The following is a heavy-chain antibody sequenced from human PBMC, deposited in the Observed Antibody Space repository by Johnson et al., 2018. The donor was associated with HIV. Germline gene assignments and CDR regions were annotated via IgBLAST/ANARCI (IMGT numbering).Heavy chain of an antibody. V-gene: IGHV3-48*03. Sequence: VQLVESGGGLVKPGGSLRLSCAASGLTFSSYEMNWVRQAPGKGLEWVSYISSRATTIYYADSVKGRFTISRDNAKNSLYLQMNSLRAEDTAVYYCARFPPGGNYYFDIWGQGTMVTVSS. CDR2: ISSRATTI. CDR3: ARFPPGGNYYFDI. CDR1: GLTFSSYE. D-gene: IGHD1-26*01. J-gene: IGHJ3*02.